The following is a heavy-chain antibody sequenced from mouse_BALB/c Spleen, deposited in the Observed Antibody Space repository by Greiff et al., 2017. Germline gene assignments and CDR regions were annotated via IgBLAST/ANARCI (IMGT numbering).Heavy chain of an antibody. CDR3: AREDYRYPYWYFDV. V-gene: IGHV3-2*02. CDR1: GYSITSDYA. Sequence: EVQLQESGPGLVKPSQSLSLTCTVTGYSITSDYAWNWIRQFPGNKLEWMGYISYSGSTSYNPSLKSRISITRDTSKNQFFLQLNSVTTEDTATYYCAREDYRYPYWYFDVWGAGTTVTVSS. J-gene: IGHJ1*01. D-gene: IGHD2-14*01. CDR2: ISYSGST.